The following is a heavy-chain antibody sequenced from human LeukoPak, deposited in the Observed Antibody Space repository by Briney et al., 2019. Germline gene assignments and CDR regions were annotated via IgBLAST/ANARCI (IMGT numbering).Heavy chain of an antibody. CDR3: ARDRGKYGGNSDYFDY. V-gene: IGHV3-21*01. CDR2: ISSSSSYI. Sequence: GGSLRLSCAASGFTFSSYSMNWVRQAPGKGLEWVSSISSSSSYIYYADSVKGRFTISRDNAENSLYLQMNSLRAEDTAVYYCARDRGKYGGNSDYFDYWGQGTLVTVSS. D-gene: IGHD4-23*01. J-gene: IGHJ4*02. CDR1: GFTFSSYS.